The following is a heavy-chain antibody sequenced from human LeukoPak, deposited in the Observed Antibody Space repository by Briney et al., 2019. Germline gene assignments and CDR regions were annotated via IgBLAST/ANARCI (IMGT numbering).Heavy chain of an antibody. V-gene: IGHV4-39*07. Sequence: SETLSLTCTVSGGSISSTNYYWGWIRQPPGKGLEWIGSIPYSGSTYYNPSLKSRVTIAVDTSKNQFSLKVTSVTAADTAVYYCATRGDYDLDYWGQGTLVTVSS. J-gene: IGHJ4*02. CDR1: GGSISSTNYY. CDR3: ATRGDYDLDY. D-gene: IGHD3-22*01. CDR2: IPYSGST.